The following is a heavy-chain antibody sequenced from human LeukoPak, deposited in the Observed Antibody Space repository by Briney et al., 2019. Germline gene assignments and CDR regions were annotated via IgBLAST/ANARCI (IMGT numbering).Heavy chain of an antibody. Sequence: NVSGPTLVNPTQTLTLTCTFSGFSLSTSGVGVGWTRQPSGKALECLALIYWDDDEGYSPSLKSRLTITRGTSRNQVVLTMTNMDPVDTATYYCAHFVFGNYPFDYWGQGTLVTVSS. CDR1: GFSLSTSGVG. V-gene: IGHV2-5*02. D-gene: IGHD1-7*01. J-gene: IGHJ4*02. CDR2: IYWDDDE. CDR3: AHFVFGNYPFDY.